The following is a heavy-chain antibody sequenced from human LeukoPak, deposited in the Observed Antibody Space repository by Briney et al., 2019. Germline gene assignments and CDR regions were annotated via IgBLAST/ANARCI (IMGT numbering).Heavy chain of an antibody. Sequence: PSQTLSLTCTVSGGSISSGSYYWSWIRQPAGKGLEWIGRIYTSGSTNHNPSLKSRVTMSVDTSKNQFSLKLSSVTAADTAVYYCARDQEGGDYWGQGTLVTVSS. CDR1: GGSISSGSYY. CDR2: IYTSGST. J-gene: IGHJ4*02. V-gene: IGHV4-61*02. CDR3: ARDQEGGDY.